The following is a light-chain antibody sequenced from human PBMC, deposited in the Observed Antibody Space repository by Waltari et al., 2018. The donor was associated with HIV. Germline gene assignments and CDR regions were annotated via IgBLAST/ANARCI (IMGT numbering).Light chain of an antibody. V-gene: IGLV1-51*01. CDR1: SSNIGNNF. Sequence: QSVLTQPPSVSAAPGQKVTISCSGSSSNIGNNFVSWYQQLPGTAPKLLIYDNNKRPSGIPDRFSDSKSGTSATLGITGLQTGDEADYYCGTWDSSLSVWVFGGGTNLTVL. CDR3: GTWDSSLSVWV. CDR2: DNN. J-gene: IGLJ3*02.